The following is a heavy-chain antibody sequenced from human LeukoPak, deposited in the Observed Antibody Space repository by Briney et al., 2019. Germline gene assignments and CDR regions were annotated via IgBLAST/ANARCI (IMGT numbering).Heavy chain of an antibody. Sequence: SETLSLTCTVSGGSISSYYWSWIRQPPGKGLEWIGYIYYSGSTNYNPSLKSRVTISVDTSKNQFSLKLSSVTAADTAVYYCTRHSWSYGSDYWGQGTLVTVSS. CDR3: TRHSWSYGSDY. CDR2: IYYSGST. J-gene: IGHJ4*02. CDR1: GGSISSYY. D-gene: IGHD5-18*01. V-gene: IGHV4-59*01.